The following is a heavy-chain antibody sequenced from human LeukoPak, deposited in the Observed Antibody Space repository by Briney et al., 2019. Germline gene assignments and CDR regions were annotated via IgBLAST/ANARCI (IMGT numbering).Heavy chain of an antibody. J-gene: IGHJ4*02. D-gene: IGHD2-21*02. CDR3: ARDLGGCGDRFCSYYFDH. CDR1: GFTFSSYG. CDR2: ICSDGSHK. V-gene: IGHV3-33*01. Sequence: PAGSLRLSCGASGFTFSSYGMNWLRQAPGRGLEGVAVICSDGSHKYYADSAKGRFTISRDNSKNTVSLQMDSLRVEDTALYYCARDLGGCGDRFCSYYFDHWGQGIQVTVSS.